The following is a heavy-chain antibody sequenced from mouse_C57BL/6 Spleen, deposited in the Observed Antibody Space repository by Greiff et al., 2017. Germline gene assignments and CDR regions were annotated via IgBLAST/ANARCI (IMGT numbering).Heavy chain of an antibody. Sequence: VQLQQSGPELVKPGASVKISCKASGYSFTGYYMNWVKQSPEKSLEWIGEINPSTGGTTYNQKFKAKATLTVDKSSSTAYMQLKSLTSEDSAVYYCARVRIYYGYDESYAMDYWGQGTSVTVSS. CDR2: INPSTGGT. J-gene: IGHJ4*01. CDR3: ARVRIYYGYDESYAMDY. CDR1: GYSFTGYY. V-gene: IGHV1-42*01. D-gene: IGHD2-2*01.